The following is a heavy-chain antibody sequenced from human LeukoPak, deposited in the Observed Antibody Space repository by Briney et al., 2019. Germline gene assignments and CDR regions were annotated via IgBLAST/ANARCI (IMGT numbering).Heavy chain of an antibody. D-gene: IGHD2-15*01. CDR3: VKGDGGYCSGGSCLSFDY. V-gene: IGHV3-64D*06. Sequence: PGRSLRLSCAASGFTFSSYAMHWVRQAPGKGLEYVSAISSNGGSTYYADSVKGRFTISRDNSKNTLYLQMSSLRAEDTAVYYCVKGDGGYCSGGSCLSFDYWGQGTLVTVSS. CDR2: ISSNGGST. J-gene: IGHJ4*02. CDR1: GFTFSSYA.